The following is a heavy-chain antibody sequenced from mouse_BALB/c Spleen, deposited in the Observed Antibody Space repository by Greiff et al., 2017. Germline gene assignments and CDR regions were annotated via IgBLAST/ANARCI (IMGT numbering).Heavy chain of an antibody. Sequence: QVQLKESGAELMKPGASVKISCKATGYTFSSYWIEWVKQRPGHGLEWIGEILPGSGSTNYNEKFKGKATFTADTSSNTAYMQLSSLTSEDSAVYYCARALLRYPFAYWGQGTLVTVSA. CDR2: ILPGSGST. CDR1: GYTFSSYW. CDR3: ARALLRYPFAY. D-gene: IGHD1-1*01. J-gene: IGHJ3*01. V-gene: IGHV1-9*01.